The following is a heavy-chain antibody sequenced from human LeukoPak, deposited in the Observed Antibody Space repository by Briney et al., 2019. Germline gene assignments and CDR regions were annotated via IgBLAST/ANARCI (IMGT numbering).Heavy chain of an antibody. Sequence: KPSETLSLTCAVYGGSFSGYYWSWIRQPPGEGLEWIGEINHSGSTNYNPSLKSRVTISVDTSKNQFSLKLSSVTAADTAVYYCARRSVRGVIRYWGQGTLVTVSS. J-gene: IGHJ4*02. V-gene: IGHV4-34*01. D-gene: IGHD3-10*01. CDR2: INHSGST. CDR1: GGSFSGYY. CDR3: ARRSVRGVIRY.